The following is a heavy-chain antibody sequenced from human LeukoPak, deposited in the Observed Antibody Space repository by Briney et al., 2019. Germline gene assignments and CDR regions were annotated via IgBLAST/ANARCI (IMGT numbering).Heavy chain of an antibody. Sequence: PSETLSLTCTVSGGSISSYYWSWIRQPPGKGLEWIGEINHSGSTNYNPSLKSRVTISVDTSKNQFSLKLSSVTAADTAVYYCARESSSTSWPYYYYYMDVWGKGTTVTVSS. CDR2: INHSGST. CDR1: GGSISSYY. J-gene: IGHJ6*03. V-gene: IGHV4-34*01. CDR3: ARESSSTSWPYYYYYMDV. D-gene: IGHD2-2*01.